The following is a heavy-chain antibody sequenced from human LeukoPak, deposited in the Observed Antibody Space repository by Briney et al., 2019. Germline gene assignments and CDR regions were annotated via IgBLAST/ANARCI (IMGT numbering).Heavy chain of an antibody. CDR2: IKQDGSEK. V-gene: IGHV3-7*01. CDR3: ARDPYGDYVYYYYYGMDV. Sequence: GGSLRLSCAASGFTFSSYWMSWVRQAPGKGLEWVANIKQDGSEKYYVDSVKGRFTISRDNAKNSLYLQMNSLRAEDTAVYYCARDPYGDYVYYYYYGMDVWGQGTTVTVSS. D-gene: IGHD4-17*01. J-gene: IGHJ6*02. CDR1: GFTFSSYW.